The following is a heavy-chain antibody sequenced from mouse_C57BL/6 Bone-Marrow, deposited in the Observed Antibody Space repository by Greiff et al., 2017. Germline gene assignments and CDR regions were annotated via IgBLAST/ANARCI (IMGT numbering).Heavy chain of an antibody. D-gene: IGHD1-1*02. V-gene: IGHV14-4*01. CDR1: GFNIKDDY. Sequence: ELQVVESGAELVRPGASVKLSCTASGFNIKDDYMHWVKQRPEQGLEWIGWIDPENGDTEYASKFQGKATITADTSSNTAYLQLSSLTSEDTAVYYCTTKGGRYFDVWGTGTTVTVSS. CDR3: TTKGGRYFDV. CDR2: IDPENGDT. J-gene: IGHJ1*03.